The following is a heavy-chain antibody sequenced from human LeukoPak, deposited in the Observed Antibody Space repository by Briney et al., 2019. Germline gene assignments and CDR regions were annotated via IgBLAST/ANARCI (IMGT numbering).Heavy chain of an antibody. CDR1: RFTFSTYA. Sequence: GGPLRLSCAASRFTFSTYAMSWVRQPPGKGLEWVSAISGSDGSTYYADSVKGRFTISRDNSKNTLYLQMNSLRAGDTAVYYCAKDFGYGDYSLDYWGQGTLVTVSS. CDR2: ISGSDGST. D-gene: IGHD4-17*01. J-gene: IGHJ4*02. V-gene: IGHV3-23*01. CDR3: AKDFGYGDYSLDY.